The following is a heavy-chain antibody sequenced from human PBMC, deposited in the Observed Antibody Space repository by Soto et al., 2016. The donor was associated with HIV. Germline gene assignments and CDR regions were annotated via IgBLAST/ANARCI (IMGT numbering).Heavy chain of an antibody. D-gene: IGHD3-10*01. CDR3: ARDLQGSDYYGSGISY. V-gene: IGHV3-21*01. CDR2: ISSSSSYI. J-gene: IGHJ4*02. Sequence: EVQLVESGGGLVKPGGSLRLSCAASGFTFSSYSMNWVRQAPGKGLEWVSSISSSSSYIYYADSVKGRFTISRDNAKNSLYLQMNSLRAEDTAVYYCARDLQGSDYYGSGISYWGQGTLVTVSS. CDR1: GFTFSSYS.